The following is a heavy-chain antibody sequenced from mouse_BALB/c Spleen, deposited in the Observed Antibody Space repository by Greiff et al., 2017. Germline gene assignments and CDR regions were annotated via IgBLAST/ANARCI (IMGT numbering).Heavy chain of an antibody. CDR3: VIYYDYDVSY. V-gene: IGHV1-15*01. J-gene: IGHJ2*01. CDR1: GYTFTDYE. CDR2: IDPETGGT. Sequence: VQLQQSGAELVRPGASVTLSCKASGYTFTDYEMHWVKQTPVHGLEWIGAIDPETGGTAYNQKFKGKATLTADKSSSTAYMELRSLTSEDSAVYYCVIYYDYDVSYWGQGTTLTVSS. D-gene: IGHD2-4*01.